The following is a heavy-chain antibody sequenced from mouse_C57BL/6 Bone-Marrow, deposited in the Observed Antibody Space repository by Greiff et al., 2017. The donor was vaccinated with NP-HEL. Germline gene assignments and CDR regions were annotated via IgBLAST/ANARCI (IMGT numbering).Heavy chain of an antibody. CDR3: ARSDGYYSYYYAMDY. V-gene: IGHV1-76*01. Sequence: VKLQESGAELVRPGASVKLSCKASGYTFTDYYINWVKQRPGQGLEWIARIYPGSGNTYYNEKFKGKATLTAEKSSSTAYMQLSSLTSEDSAVYFCARSDGYYSYYYAMDYWGQGTSVTVSS. J-gene: IGHJ4*01. CDR1: GYTFTDYY. CDR2: IYPGSGNT. D-gene: IGHD2-3*01.